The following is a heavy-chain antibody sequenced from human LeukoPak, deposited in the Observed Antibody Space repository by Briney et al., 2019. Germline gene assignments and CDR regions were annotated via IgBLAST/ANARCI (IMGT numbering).Heavy chain of an antibody. CDR2: IYSGGST. D-gene: IGHD6-19*01. CDR1: GFTFSSYA. Sequence: GGSLRLSCAASGFTFSSYAMSWVRQAPGKGLERVSVIYSGGSTYYADSVKGRFTISRDNSKNTLYLQMNSLRAEDTAVYYCARQTTGIAVAGGGMDGAFDIWGQGTMVTVSS. J-gene: IGHJ3*02. CDR3: ARQTTGIAVAGGGMDGAFDI. V-gene: IGHV3-66*04.